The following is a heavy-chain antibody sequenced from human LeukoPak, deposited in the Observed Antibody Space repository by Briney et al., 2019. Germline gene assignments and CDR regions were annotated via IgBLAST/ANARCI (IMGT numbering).Heavy chain of an antibody. V-gene: IGHV3-9*01. D-gene: IGHD3-22*01. Sequence: GGSLRLSCAASGFTFRDYWMTWVRQAPGKGLEWVSGISWNSGSIGYADSVKGRFTISRDNAKNSLYLQMNSLRAEDTALYYCAKAPMYYYDSSATPFDYWGQGTLVTVSS. CDR1: GFTFRDYW. CDR3: AKAPMYYYDSSATPFDY. J-gene: IGHJ4*02. CDR2: ISWNSGSI.